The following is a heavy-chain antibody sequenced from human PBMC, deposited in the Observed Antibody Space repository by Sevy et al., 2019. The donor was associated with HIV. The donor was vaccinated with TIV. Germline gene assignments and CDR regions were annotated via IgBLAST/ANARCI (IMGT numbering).Heavy chain of an antibody. CDR2: IYYSGST. V-gene: IGHV4-39*01. CDR1: GGSISSSSYY. CDR3: ASKGGILTGYFDY. J-gene: IGHJ4*02. D-gene: IGHD3-9*01. Sequence: SETLSLTCTVSGGSISSSSYYWGWIRQPPGKGLEWIGSIYYSGSTYYNPSLKSRVTISVDTSKNQFSLKLGSVTAADTAVYYCASKGGILTGYFDYWGQGTLVTVSS.